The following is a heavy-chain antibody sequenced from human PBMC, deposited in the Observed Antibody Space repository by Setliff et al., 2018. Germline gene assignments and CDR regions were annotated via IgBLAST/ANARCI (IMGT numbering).Heavy chain of an antibody. CDR2: IRAKVSDYAT. CDR1: GFTFSDSA. V-gene: IGHV3-73*01. CDR3: IRPQTPDDDHSSGYYGF. J-gene: IGHJ4*02. Sequence: GGSLSLSCAASGFTFSDSAVHWVRQASGKGLEWVGRIRAKVSDYATAYAASLKGRFTISRDDSKNTAYLQMNSLETEDTALNYCIRPQTPDDDHSSGYYGFWGQGTPVTVSS. D-gene: IGHD3-22*01.